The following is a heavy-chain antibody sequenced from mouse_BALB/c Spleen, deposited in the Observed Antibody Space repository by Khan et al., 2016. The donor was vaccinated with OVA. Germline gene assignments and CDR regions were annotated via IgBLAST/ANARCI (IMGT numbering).Heavy chain of an antibody. CDR2: IWGDGST. CDR1: GFSLTSYG. J-gene: IGHJ4*01. D-gene: IGHD1-1*01. CDR3: AKELPFAMDY. V-gene: IGHV2-3*01. Sequence: QVQLKESGPGLVAPSQSLSITCTVPGFSLTSYGVSWVRQPPRKGLEWLGVIWGDGSTNYHSVLTSRLSIRKDNSNSQVFLKLNSLQSDDTATYYCAKELPFAMDYWGQGTSVTVSS.